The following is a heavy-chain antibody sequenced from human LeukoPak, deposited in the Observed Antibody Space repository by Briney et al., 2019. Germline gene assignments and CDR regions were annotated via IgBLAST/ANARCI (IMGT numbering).Heavy chain of an antibody. CDR2: IYTSGST. V-gene: IGHV4-4*07. Sequence: SETLSLTCTVSGGSISSCYWSWIRQPAGKGLEWIGRIYTSGSTNYNPSLKSRVTMSVDTSKNQFSLKLSSVTAADTAVYYCARDSSSWYEAFDIWVQWTMVTVSS. D-gene: IGHD6-13*01. CDR3: ARDSSSWYEAFDI. J-gene: IGHJ3*02. CDR1: GGSISSCY.